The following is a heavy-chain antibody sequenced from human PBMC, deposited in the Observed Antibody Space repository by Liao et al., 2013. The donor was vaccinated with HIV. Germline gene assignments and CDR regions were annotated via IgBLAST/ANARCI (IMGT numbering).Heavy chain of an antibody. V-gene: IGHV4-4*07. J-gene: IGHJ6*03. CDR1: GGSITRSY. D-gene: IGHD2-21*02. CDR2: VQGSGNT. CDR3: ARVGMTTITGYYYYIDV. Sequence: QVHLQESGAGLVEPSATLSLTCTVSGGSITRSYWSWVRQPADKGLEWIGRVQGSGNTNYNPSLKSRVIMSVDTSKNQFSLQLKSVTAADTAVYYCARVGMTTITGYYYYIDVWGKGTTVTVSS.